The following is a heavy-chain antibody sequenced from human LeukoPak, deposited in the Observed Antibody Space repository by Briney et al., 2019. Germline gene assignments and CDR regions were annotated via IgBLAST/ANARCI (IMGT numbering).Heavy chain of an antibody. V-gene: IGHV4-59*08. CDR3: ARGYDSSGYYLGNEYFQH. D-gene: IGHD3-22*01. Sequence: PSETLSLTCTVSGGSISSYYWSWIRQPPGKGLEWIGYIYYSGSTNYNPSLKSRVTISVDTSKNQFSLKLSSVTAADTAVYYCARGYDSSGYYLGNEYFQHWGQGTLVTVSS. CDR1: GGSISSYY. J-gene: IGHJ1*01. CDR2: IYYSGST.